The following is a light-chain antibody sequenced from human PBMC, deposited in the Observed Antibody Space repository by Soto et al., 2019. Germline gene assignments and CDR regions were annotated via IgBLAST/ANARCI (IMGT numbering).Light chain of an antibody. CDR1: SSDVGGYNY. V-gene: IGLV2-11*01. J-gene: IGLJ1*01. Sequence: QSALTQPRSVSGSPGQSVTISCTGTSSDVGGYNYVSWYQQLPGKAPKLLIYDVNNRPSGVSHRFSGSKSGNTASLTISGLQAEDEADYYCSSYTGSSTFVFGTGTKVTVL. CDR3: SSYTGSSTFV. CDR2: DVN.